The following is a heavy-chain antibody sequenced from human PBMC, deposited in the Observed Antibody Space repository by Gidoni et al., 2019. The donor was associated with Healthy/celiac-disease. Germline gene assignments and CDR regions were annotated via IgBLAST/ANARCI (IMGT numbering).Heavy chain of an antibody. Sequence: QVQLVQSGAEVKKPGASVKVSCKASGYTFTGYYMHWVRQAPGQGLEWMGWINPNSGGTNYAQKFQGRVTMTRDTSISTAYMELSRLRSDDTAVYYCSRAPRWAARYDWFDPWGQGTLVTVSS. D-gene: IGHD1-20*01. V-gene: IGHV1-2*02. J-gene: IGHJ5*02. CDR2: INPNSGGT. CDR1: GYTFTGYY. CDR3: SRAPRWAARYDWFDP.